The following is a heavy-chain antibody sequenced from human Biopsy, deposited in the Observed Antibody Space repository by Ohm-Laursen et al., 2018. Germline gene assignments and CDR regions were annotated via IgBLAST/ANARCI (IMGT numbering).Heavy chain of an antibody. Sequence: ASVKVSCKTSGYTFTDSYMHWVRQAPGQGLEWMGWVNPNSGGTNYAQKFQGRVTMTRDTSITTAYMELTSLTSDDTAIYYCARVPAYPSIDGYYGLDLWGQGTTVIVSS. CDR1: GYTFTDSY. V-gene: IGHV1-2*02. CDR3: ARVPAYPSIDGYYGLDL. D-gene: IGHD3-9*01. J-gene: IGHJ6*02. CDR2: VNPNSGGT.